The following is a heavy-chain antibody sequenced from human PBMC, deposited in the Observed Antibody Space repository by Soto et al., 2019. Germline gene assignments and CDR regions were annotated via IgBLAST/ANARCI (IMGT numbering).Heavy chain of an antibody. Sequence: QLQLQESGPGLVKPSETLSLTCTVSGGSISSSSFHWGWIRRPPGKGLEWIGSIYYSGSTYYTPSLKSRVTISVDTSKNQFSRKLSSVTAADTAVYYCARRERAAGTDWWFDPWGQGTLVTVSS. V-gene: IGHV4-39*01. CDR2: IYYSGST. D-gene: IGHD6-13*01. CDR3: ARRERAAGTDWWFDP. J-gene: IGHJ5*02. CDR1: GGSISSSSFH.